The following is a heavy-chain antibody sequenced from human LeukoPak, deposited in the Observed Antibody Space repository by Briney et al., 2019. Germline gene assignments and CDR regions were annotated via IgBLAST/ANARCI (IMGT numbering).Heavy chain of an antibody. CDR1: GFTFSSYW. D-gene: IGHD6-19*01. Sequence: GGSLRLSCAASGFTFSSYWMHWVRQAPGKGLVWVSRINSDGSSTSYADSVKGRFTISRDDAKNTLYLQMNSLRAEDTAVYYCARARLAVAGYDYWGQGTLVTVSS. CDR2: INSDGSST. V-gene: IGHV3-74*01. J-gene: IGHJ4*02. CDR3: ARARLAVAGYDY.